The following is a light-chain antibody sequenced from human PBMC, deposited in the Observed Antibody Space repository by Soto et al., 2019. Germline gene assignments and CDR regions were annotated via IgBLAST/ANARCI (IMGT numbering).Light chain of an antibody. CDR2: GAS. J-gene: IGKJ1*01. Sequence: EIVLTQSPGTLSLSPGERATLSCRASQSVSSSYLAWYQQKPGQAPRLLIYGASSRATGIPDRFSGSGSGTDFTLTISRLEPEDFAVYYCQQYGSSRWTFGQGTKVDLK. CDR1: QSVSSSY. V-gene: IGKV3-20*01. CDR3: QQYGSSRWT.